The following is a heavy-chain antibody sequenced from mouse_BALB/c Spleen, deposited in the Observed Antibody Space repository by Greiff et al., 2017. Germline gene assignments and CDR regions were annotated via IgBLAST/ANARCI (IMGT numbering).Heavy chain of an antibody. CDR1: GFTFSDYY. CDR3: ARDKLGLCFAY. D-gene: IGHD3-1*01. Sequence: EVQLVESGGGLVKPGGSLKLSCAASGFTFSDYYMSWVRQTPEKRLEWVATISDGGSYTYYPDSVKGRFTISRDNAKNNLYLQMSSLKSEDTAMYYCARDKLGLCFAYWGQGTLVTVSA. CDR2: ISDGGSYT. J-gene: IGHJ3*01. V-gene: IGHV5-4*02.